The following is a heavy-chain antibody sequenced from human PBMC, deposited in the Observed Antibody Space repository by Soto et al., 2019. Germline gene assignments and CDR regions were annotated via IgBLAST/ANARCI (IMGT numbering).Heavy chain of an antibody. D-gene: IGHD6-13*01. CDR2: ISNSGGNT. CDR3: AKLASSSWLHYFDY. J-gene: IGHJ4*02. Sequence: PGGSLRLSCAASGFTFSNYAMSWVRQAPGKGLEWVSGISNSGGNTYYADSVKGRFTISRDNSKNTLSLQMNSLRAEDTAVYYCAKLASSSWLHYFDYWGQGTLVTVSS. CDR1: GFTFSNYA. V-gene: IGHV3-23*01.